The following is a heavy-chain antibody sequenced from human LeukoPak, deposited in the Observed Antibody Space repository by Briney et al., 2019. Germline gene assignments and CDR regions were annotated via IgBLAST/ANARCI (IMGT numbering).Heavy chain of an antibody. CDR2: IKQDGSEK. J-gene: IGHJ4*02. CDR1: GFTFSDYY. V-gene: IGHV3-7*01. Sequence: GGSLRLSCAASGFTFSDYYMSWVRQAPGKGLEWVANIKQDGSEKYFVDSVKGRFTISRDNAKNSLYLQMNSLRAEDTAVYYCARVAKWAAAGTETFDYWGQGTLVTVSS. CDR3: ARVAKWAAAGTETFDY. D-gene: IGHD6-13*01.